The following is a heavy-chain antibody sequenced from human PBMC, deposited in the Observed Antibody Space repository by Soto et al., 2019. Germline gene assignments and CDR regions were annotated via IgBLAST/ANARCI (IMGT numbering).Heavy chain of an antibody. V-gene: IGHV1-3*01. CDR1: GYTFTSYS. D-gene: IGHD6-6*01. Sequence: GASVKVSCXASGYTFTSYSMHWVRQAPGQRLEWMGWINAGNGNTKYSQKFQGRVTITRDTSASTAYMELSSLRSEDTAVYYCASGSSPNYYYYGMDVWGQGTTVTVSS. CDR2: INAGNGNT. J-gene: IGHJ6*02. CDR3: ASGSSPNYYYYGMDV.